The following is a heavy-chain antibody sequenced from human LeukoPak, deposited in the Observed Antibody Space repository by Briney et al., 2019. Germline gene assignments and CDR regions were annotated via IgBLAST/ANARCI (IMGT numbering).Heavy chain of an antibody. CDR3: VRGVGVSRFNYFDP. CDR2: IWYDASNK. V-gene: IGHV3-33*01. D-gene: IGHD1-26*01. Sequence: PGGSLRLSCAASGFTFSSFGMHWVRQAPGKGLEWVAVIWYDASNKYYADSVKGQFTISRDNSKNTLYLQMTSLRDDDTAVYYCVRGVGVSRFNYFDPWGQGTLVTVSS. J-gene: IGHJ5*02. CDR1: GFTFSSFG.